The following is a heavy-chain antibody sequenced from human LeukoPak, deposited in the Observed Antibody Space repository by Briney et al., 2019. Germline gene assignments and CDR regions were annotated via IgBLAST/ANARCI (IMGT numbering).Heavy chain of an antibody. CDR1: GFIFSSCG. CDR2: IWYDGSNQ. Sequence: GESLRLSCAASGFIFSSCGMHWVRQTPGKGLEWVAAIWYDGSNQYYADSVKGRFTISRVNSKNTVYLQMNSLRAEDTALYYCAECAMVDEHLPPDGCDNWGQGTLVTPSS. V-gene: IGHV3-33*06. J-gene: IGHJ4*02. CDR3: AECAMVDEHLPPDGCDN. D-gene: IGHD2-15*01.